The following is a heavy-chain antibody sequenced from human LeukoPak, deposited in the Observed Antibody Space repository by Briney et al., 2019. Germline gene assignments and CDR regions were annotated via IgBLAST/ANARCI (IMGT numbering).Heavy chain of an antibody. CDR2: IYYSGST. J-gene: IGHJ3*02. V-gene: IGHV4-39*07. CDR1: GGSISSSGYY. CDR3: AINTYYYGSGSSDAFDI. D-gene: IGHD3-10*01. Sequence: SETLSLTCTVSGGSISSSGYYWGWIRQPPGKGLEWIGSIYYSGSTYYNPSLKSRVTTSVDTSKNQFSLKLSSVTAADTAVYYCAINTYYYGSGSSDAFDIWGQGTMVTVSS.